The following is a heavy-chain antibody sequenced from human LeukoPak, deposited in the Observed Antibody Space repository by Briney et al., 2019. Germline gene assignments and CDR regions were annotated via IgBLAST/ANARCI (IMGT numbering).Heavy chain of an antibody. V-gene: IGHV3-21*01. J-gene: IGHJ4*02. CDR1: GFTFSSYA. Sequence: PGGSLRLSCAASGFTFSSYAMHWVRQAPGKGLEWVSSISSSSSNIYYADSVKGRFTISRDNAKNSLYLQMNSPRVEDTAVYYCARCTTGRTFGSLREIKRSREIDYWGQGTLVTVSS. CDR2: ISSSSSNI. CDR3: ARCTTGRTFGSLREIKRSREIDY. D-gene: IGHD1-1*01.